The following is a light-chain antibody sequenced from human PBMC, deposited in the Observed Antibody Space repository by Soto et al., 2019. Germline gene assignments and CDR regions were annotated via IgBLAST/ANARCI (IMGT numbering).Light chain of an antibody. Sequence: DIVMTQSPLSLPVTLGQPASISCRSSQSLISSDGNTYLNWFHQRPGQSPRRLIYRVSNRDSGVPDRLGGSGSGTDFTLKINRVEAEDVGVFYCMQGSQWPPTFGPGTKVEI. CDR1: QSLISSDGNTY. J-gene: IGKJ3*01. CDR3: MQGSQWPPT. CDR2: RVS. V-gene: IGKV2-30*01.